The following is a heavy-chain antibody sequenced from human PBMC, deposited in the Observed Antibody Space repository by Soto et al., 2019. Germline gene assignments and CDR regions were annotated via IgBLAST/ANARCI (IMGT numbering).Heavy chain of an antibody. D-gene: IGHD6-13*01. CDR2: IIPIFGTA. CDR3: AGEYSSSWYVFDY. CDR1: GGTFSSYA. Sequence: SVKVSCKASGGTFSSYAISWVRQAPGQGLEWMGGIIPIFGTANYAQKFRGRVTITADESTSTAYMELSSLRSEDTAVYYCAGEYSSSWYVFDYWGQGTLVTVSS. V-gene: IGHV1-69*13. J-gene: IGHJ4*02.